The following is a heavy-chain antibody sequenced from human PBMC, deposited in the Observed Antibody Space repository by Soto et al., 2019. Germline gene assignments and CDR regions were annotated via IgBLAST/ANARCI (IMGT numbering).Heavy chain of an antibody. D-gene: IGHD3-9*01. CDR3: ARGMAEEQIFYYFDY. CDR2: IYYSGSA. J-gene: IGHJ4*02. V-gene: IGHV4-30-4*02. CDR1: GGSISSGDYY. Sequence: PSETLSLTCTVSGGSISSGDYYWSWIRQPPGKGLEWIGYIYYSGSAYYNPSLKSRVTISVDTSKNQFSLKLGSVTAADTAVYYCARGMAEEQIFYYFDYWGQGALVTVSS.